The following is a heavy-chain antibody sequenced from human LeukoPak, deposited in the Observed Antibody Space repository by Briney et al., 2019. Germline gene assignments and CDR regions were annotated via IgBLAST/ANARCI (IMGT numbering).Heavy chain of an antibody. D-gene: IGHD4-23*01. J-gene: IGHJ5*02. CDR2: MKEDGGEI. V-gene: IGHV3-7*01. CDR1: GFPFSNYW. Sequence: GGSLRLSCAASGFPFSNYWMSWVRQAPGKGLEWVANMKEDGGEINYVDSVKGRFTISRDNAKNSVYLHMNSLRVDDTAVYYCARDRGYSTFDNWGQGTLVTVSS. CDR3: ARDRGYSTFDN.